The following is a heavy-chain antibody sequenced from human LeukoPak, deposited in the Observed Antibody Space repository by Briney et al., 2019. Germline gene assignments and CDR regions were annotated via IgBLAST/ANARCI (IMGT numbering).Heavy chain of an antibody. D-gene: IGHD3-10*01. J-gene: IGHJ4*02. CDR3: AKEGYYGSGSFDY. CDR1: GFTFSSYG. V-gene: IGHV3-30*18. CDR2: ISYDGSNK. Sequence: QPGRSLRLSCAASGFTFSSYGMHWVRQAPGKGLEWVAVISYDGSNKYYADSVKGRFTISRDNSKNTLYLQTNSLRAEDTAVYYCAKEGYYGSGSFDYWGQGTLVTVSS.